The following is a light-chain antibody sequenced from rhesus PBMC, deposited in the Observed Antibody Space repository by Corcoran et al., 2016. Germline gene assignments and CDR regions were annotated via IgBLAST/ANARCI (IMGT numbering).Light chain of an antibody. J-gene: IGKJ4*01. CDR3: LRYSSSPLS. CDR2: KAS. CDR1: QSTSSW. V-gene: IGKV1-22*01. Sequence: DIQMTQSTVSLTVSVGDTVTSTCRASQSTSSWLDWYQQKPGKAPKLLNYKASSLQSGVPSRFSGSGSWTDFTLTIGSLQPEDFATYYCLRYSSSPLSFGGVTKVEIK.